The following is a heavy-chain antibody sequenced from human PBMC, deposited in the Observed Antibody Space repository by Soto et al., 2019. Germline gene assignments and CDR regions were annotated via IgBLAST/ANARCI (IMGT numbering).Heavy chain of an antibody. CDR2: IYYIGRT. J-gene: IGHJ5*02. CDR3: PRSVFP. CDR1: GGSISSGGYY. V-gene: IGHV4-31*03. Sequence: QVQLQESGPGLVKPSQTLSLTCTVSGGSISSGGYYWNWIRQHPGKGLEWIGYIYYIGRTYYNPSPQRRVTVSLHTSKTQFSLTPSSVTAAHTAVDYCPRSVFPWGPETLVTVSS.